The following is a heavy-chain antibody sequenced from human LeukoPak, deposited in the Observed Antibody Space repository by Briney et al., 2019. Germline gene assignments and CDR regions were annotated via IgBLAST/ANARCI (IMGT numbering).Heavy chain of an antibody. CDR2: ISSNGGST. CDR3: VTDRRGILVRGTTFDY. Sequence: PGESLRLSCSASGFTFSSYAMHWVRQAPGKGLEYVSAISSNGGSTYYADSVKGRFTISRDNSKNTPYLQMSSLRAEDTAVYYCVTDRRGILVRGTTFDYWGQGTLVTVSS. V-gene: IGHV3-64D*06. J-gene: IGHJ4*02. CDR1: GFTFSSYA. D-gene: IGHD3-10*01.